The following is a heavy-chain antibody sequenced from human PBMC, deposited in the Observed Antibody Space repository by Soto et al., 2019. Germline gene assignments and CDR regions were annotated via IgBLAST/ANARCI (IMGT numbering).Heavy chain of an antibody. CDR1: GFTFSSYG. V-gene: IGHV3-30*18. CDR3: AKESLWYYDSSGYYARYGMDV. D-gene: IGHD3-22*01. Sequence: GGSLRLSCAASGFTFSSYGMHWVRQAPGKGLEWVAVISYDGSNKYYADSVKGRFTISRDNSKNTLYLQMNSLRAEDTAVYYCAKESLWYYDSSGYYARYGMDVWGQGTTVTVSS. CDR2: ISYDGSNK. J-gene: IGHJ6*02.